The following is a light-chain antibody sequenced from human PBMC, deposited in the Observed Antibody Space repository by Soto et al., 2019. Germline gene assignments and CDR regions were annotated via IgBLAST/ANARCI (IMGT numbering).Light chain of an antibody. V-gene: IGKV4-1*01. CDR1: QSVLYSSNNKNY. CDR2: WAS. J-gene: IGKJ1*01. Sequence: DIVMTQSPDSLAVSLGERATINCKSSQSVLYSSNNKNYLAWYQQKPGQPPKLLIYWASTRESVVPDRFSGSGSGTDFTLTISSLQADDVAVYYCQQYYSPWTFGQGTKVEIK. CDR3: QQYYSPWT.